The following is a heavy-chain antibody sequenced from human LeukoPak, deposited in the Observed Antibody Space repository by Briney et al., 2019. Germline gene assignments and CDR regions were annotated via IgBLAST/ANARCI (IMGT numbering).Heavy chain of an antibody. CDR3: AKGPGYSYGYGSDAFDI. Sequence: GGSLRLSCAASGFTFSSYAMSWVRQAPGKGLEWVSTISGSGSTTFYADSVKGRFTISRDNSKNTLYLQMNSLRAEDTAVYYCAKGPGYSYGYGSDAFDIWGQGTMVTVSS. CDR2: ISGSGSTT. CDR1: GFTFSSYA. J-gene: IGHJ3*02. V-gene: IGHV3-23*01. D-gene: IGHD5-18*01.